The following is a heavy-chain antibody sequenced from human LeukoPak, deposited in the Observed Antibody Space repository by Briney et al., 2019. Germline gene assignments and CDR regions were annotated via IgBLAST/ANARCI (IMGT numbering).Heavy chain of an antibody. J-gene: IGHJ2*01. CDR3: ARDRGYYDSSGYYWNWYFDL. CDR1: GFTFSSYE. D-gene: IGHD3-22*01. V-gene: IGHV3-48*03. Sequence: PRGSLRLSCAASGFTFSSYEMNWVRQAPGKGLEWVSYISSSGSTIYYADSVKGRFTISRDNAKNSLYLQMNSLRAEDTAVYYCARDRGYYDSSGYYWNWYFDLWGRGTLVTVSS. CDR2: ISSSGSTI.